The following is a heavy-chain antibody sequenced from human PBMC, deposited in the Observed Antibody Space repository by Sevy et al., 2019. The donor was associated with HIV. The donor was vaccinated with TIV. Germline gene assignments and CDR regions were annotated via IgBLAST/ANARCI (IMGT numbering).Heavy chain of an antibody. CDR3: ARVYCSSTSCYVFDY. CDR2: IYYSGST. V-gene: IGHV4-39*01. D-gene: IGHD2-2*01. J-gene: IGHJ4*02. Sequence: SETLSLTCTVSGGSISSSSYYWGWIRQPPGKGLEWIGSIYYSGSTYYNPSLKSRVTISVDTSKNQFSLKLSSVTAADTAAYYCARVYCSSTSCYVFDYWGQGTLVTVSS. CDR1: GGSISSSSYY.